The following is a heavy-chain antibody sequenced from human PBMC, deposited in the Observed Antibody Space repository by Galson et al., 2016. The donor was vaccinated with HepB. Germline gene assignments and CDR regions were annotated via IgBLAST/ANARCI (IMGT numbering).Heavy chain of an antibody. V-gene: IGHV3-23*01. J-gene: IGHJ4*02. D-gene: IGHD2-2*01. Sequence: SLRLSCAASGFPFSSYAMSWVRQAPGKGPEWVSGISGSGRTLYAESVKGRFTVSRDNSKETVFLKMSSLRVEDTALYYCAKDRNYDIGIVPIAMEYWGQGTLVSVSS. CDR3: AKDRNYDIGIVPIAMEY. CDR1: GFPFSSYA. CDR2: ISGSGRT.